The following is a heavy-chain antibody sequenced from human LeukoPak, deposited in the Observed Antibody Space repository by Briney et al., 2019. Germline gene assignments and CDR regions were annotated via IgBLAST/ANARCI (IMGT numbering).Heavy chain of an antibody. J-gene: IGHJ4*02. Sequence: GGTLRLSCAASGFTFSSYGMGWVRQAPGKGLEWVSSITSSGTTNYAEFVKDRFVISRDNSKDTLFLQMDSLRVEDTAVYYCANTGSYSIYWGQGTLVPVSS. D-gene: IGHD1-1*01. V-gene: IGHV3-23*01. CDR3: ANTGSYSIY. CDR2: ITSSGTT. CDR1: GFTFSSYG.